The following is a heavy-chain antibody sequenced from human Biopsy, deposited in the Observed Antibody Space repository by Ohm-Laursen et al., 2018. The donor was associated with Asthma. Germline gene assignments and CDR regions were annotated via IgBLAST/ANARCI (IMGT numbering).Heavy chain of an antibody. J-gene: IGHJ6*02. Sequence: GASVKVSCKASGDSFSNYAISWVRQAPGLGLEWMGGISPVFGSTNIAQKFQGRVTISAGIFTKTAYLEVSSLRSDDTAVYYCASPSSSREILYYYYNMDIWGQGTTVTV. CDR2: ISPVFGST. V-gene: IGHV1-69*06. D-gene: IGHD6-13*01. CDR3: ASPSSSREILYYYYNMDI. CDR1: GDSFSNYA.